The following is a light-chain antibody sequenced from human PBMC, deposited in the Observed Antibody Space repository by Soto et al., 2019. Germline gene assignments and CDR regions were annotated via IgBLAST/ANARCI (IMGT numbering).Light chain of an antibody. V-gene: IGKV3-20*01. CDR1: QTISTSS. CDR3: KLYGISPP. Sequence: ENVLTPSPAPVSFSPGERATLSGRASQTISTSSLAWYQQKRGQAPRLLIYASSNRATGIPDRFSGSASGTDFTLTINRLEPEDFAVYYCKLYGISPPVGQGTRREIK. CDR2: ASS. J-gene: IGKJ5*01.